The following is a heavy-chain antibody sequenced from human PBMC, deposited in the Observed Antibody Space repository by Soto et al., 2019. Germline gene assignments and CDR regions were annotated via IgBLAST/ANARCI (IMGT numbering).Heavy chain of an antibody. V-gene: IGHV1-18*04. D-gene: IGHD2-2*01. CDR3: ARDRYQLLSDNWFDP. CDR1: GYTFTGYY. Sequence: GASVKVSCKASGYTFTGYYMHWVRQAPGQGLEWMGWINPNSGNTNYAQKLQGRVTMTTDTSTSTAYMELRSLRSDDTAVYYCARDRYQLLSDNWFDPWGQGTLVTVSS. J-gene: IGHJ5*02. CDR2: INPNSGNT.